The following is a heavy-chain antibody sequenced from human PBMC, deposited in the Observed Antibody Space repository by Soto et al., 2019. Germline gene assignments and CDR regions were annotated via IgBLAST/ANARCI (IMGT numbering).Heavy chain of an antibody. CDR1: GFSLSTSGVR. Sequence: GSGPTLVNPTQTLTLTCTFSGFSLSTSGVRVNWIRQPPGKALEWLARIDWDDDKFYSTSLKTRLTISKDTSKNQVVLTMTNMDPVDTATYYCERARDYYYGMDVWGQGTTVTVSS. CDR2: IDWDDDK. J-gene: IGHJ6*02. CDR3: ERARDYYYGMDV. V-gene: IGHV2-70*04.